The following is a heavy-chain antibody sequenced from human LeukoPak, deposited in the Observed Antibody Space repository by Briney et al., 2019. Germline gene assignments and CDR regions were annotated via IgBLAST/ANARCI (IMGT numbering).Heavy chain of an antibody. J-gene: IGHJ4*02. D-gene: IGHD3-22*01. CDR2: INPNSGGT. Sequence: GASVKVSCKASGYTFTGYYMHWVRQAPGQGLEWMGRINPNSGGTNYAQKFQGRVTMTRDTSISTAYMELSRLRSDDTAVYYCARPTYYYESSGYSNFDYWGQGTLVTVSS. V-gene: IGHV1-2*06. CDR3: ARPTYYYESSGYSNFDY. CDR1: GYTFTGYY.